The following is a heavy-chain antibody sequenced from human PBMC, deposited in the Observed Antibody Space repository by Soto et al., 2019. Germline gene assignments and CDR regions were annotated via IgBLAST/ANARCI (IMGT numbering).Heavy chain of an antibody. CDR1: GFIFSKYA. D-gene: IGHD2-21*02. J-gene: IGHJ4*02. CDR3: AKDDRSGDGLWLVSD. Sequence: DVQLLESGGGLVQPGGSLRLSCAASGFIFSKYAMIWVRQAPGKGQEWVSGITGSGNTIEYAASVKGRFTISRDNSRNTVDLQMSSLRAEDTGMDYCAKDDRSGDGLWLVSDWGQGTLVTVS. V-gene: IGHV3-23*01. CDR2: ITGSGNTI.